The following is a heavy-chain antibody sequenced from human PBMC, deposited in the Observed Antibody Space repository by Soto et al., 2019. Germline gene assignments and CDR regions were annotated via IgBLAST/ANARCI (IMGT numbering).Heavy chain of an antibody. CDR1: GGSVSSGVFS. V-gene: IGHV4-30-2*01. J-gene: IGHJ6*02. Sequence: SETRSLTCAVSGGSVSSGVFSWNWIRQPPRQGLEWIGYISHGGSPHYTPSLRSRVSISVDRSTNVISLNLTSMTPADTAVYFCARGHYYYAMDVWGQGTTVTVSS. CDR2: ISHGGSP. CDR3: ARGHYYYAMDV.